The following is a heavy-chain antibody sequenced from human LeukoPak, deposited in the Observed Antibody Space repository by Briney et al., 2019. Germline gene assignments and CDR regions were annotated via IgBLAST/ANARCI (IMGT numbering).Heavy chain of an antibody. CDR2: INPSGGST. V-gene: IGHV1-46*01. CDR1: GYTFTGYY. D-gene: IGHD6-19*01. Sequence: ASVKVSCKASGYTFTGYYMHWVRQAPGQGLEWMGIINPSGGSTSYAQKFQGRVTMTRDTSTSTVYMELSSLRSEDTAVYYCARAGIAVAGPLQGAFDIWGQGTMVTVSS. J-gene: IGHJ3*02. CDR3: ARAGIAVAGPLQGAFDI.